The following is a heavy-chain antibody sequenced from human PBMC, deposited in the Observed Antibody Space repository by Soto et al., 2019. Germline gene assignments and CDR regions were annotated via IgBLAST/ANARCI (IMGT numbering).Heavy chain of an antibody. J-gene: IGHJ6*02. Sequence: GGSLRLSCAASGFTVSSNYMSWVRQAPGKGLEWVSVIYSGGSTYYADSVKGRFTISRDNSKNTLYLQMNSLRAEDTAVYYCARDRGSGWHYYYYGMDVWGQGTTVTVSS. D-gene: IGHD6-19*01. CDR2: IYSGGST. CDR1: GFTVSSNY. CDR3: ARDRGSGWHYYYYGMDV. V-gene: IGHV3-53*01.